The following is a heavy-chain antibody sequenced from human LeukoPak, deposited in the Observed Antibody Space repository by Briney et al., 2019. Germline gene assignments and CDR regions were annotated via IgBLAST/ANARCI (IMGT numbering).Heavy chain of an antibody. CDR1: GFTVSSNY. Sequence: PGGSLRLSCAASGFTVSSNYMSWVRQAPGKGLEWVSVIYSGGSTYYADSVKGRFTISRDNSKNTLYLQMNSLRAEDTAVYYCARGEIEYSSSWIADYWGQGTLVTVSS. J-gene: IGHJ4*02. V-gene: IGHV3-66*01. D-gene: IGHD6-13*01. CDR2: IYSGGST. CDR3: ARGEIEYSSSWIADY.